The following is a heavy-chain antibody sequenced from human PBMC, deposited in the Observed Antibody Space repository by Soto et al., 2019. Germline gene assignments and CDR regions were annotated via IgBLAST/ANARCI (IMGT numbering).Heavy chain of an antibody. J-gene: IGHJ4*02. CDR2: ITTSGSTI. CDR3: ALSLTYCGGDCYSDY. Sequence: HPGGSLRLSCAASGFTFSSYEMNWIRQAPGKGLEWVSYITTSGSTIYYADSVKGRFTISRDNAKNSLYLQMNSLRAEDTAVYYCALSLTYCGGDCYSDYWGQGTLVTVSS. V-gene: IGHV3-48*03. CDR1: GFTFSSYE. D-gene: IGHD2-21*02.